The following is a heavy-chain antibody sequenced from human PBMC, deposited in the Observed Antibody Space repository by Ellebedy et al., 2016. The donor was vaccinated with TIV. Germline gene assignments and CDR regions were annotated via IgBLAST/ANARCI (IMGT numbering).Heavy chain of an antibody. V-gene: IGHV3-23*01. CDR1: GFTFSSYA. CDR2: ISGSGGST. CDR3: ALGRKEGWFGDGYYYYYYMDV. Sequence: GGSLRLXXAASGFTFSSYAMSWVRQAPGKGLEWVSAISGSGGSTYYADSVKGRFTISRDNSKNTLYLQMNSLRAEDTAVYYCALGRKEGWFGDGYYYYYYMDVWGKGTTVTVSS. J-gene: IGHJ6*03. D-gene: IGHD3-10*01.